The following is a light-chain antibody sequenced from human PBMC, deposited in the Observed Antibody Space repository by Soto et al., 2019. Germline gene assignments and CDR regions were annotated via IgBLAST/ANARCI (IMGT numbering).Light chain of an antibody. J-gene: IGLJ3*02. V-gene: IGLV2-8*01. Sequence: ALTQPPSASGSPGQSVTISCTGTSSDVGGYNYVSWYQQHPGKAPKLMVFEVSKRPSGVHDRFSGSKSGNTASLTVSGLQAEDEADYYCASYAGSINWVFGGGTKLTVL. CDR1: SSDVGGYNY. CDR2: EVS. CDR3: ASYAGSINWV.